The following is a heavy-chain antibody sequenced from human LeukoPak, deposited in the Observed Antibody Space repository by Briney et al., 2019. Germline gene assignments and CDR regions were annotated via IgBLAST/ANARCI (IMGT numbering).Heavy chain of an antibody. CDR2: ISGSGGST. J-gene: IGHJ4*02. CDR1: GFAFSTYS. CDR3: AKTYPIVRGVIPLRTYFGY. Sequence: GGSLRLSCAASGFAFSTYSISWVRQAPGKGLEWVSAISGSGGSTYYADSVKGRFTISRDNSKNTLYLQMNSLRAEDTAVYYCAKTYPIVRGVIPLRTYFGYWGQGTLVTVSS. D-gene: IGHD3-10*01. V-gene: IGHV3-23*01.